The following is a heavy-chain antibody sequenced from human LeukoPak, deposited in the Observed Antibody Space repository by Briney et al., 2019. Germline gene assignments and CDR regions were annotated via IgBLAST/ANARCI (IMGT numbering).Heavy chain of an antibody. CDR1: GFTFSAYA. Sequence: GGSLRLSCAASGFTFSAYAIHWVRQPPGKCLEWVSFTSSDATTEHFADSAKGRFTMSRDNSKNTVYLQMTTLRDEDTAVYYCTRGSGSGSFLIDYWGRGTLVTVSS. J-gene: IGHJ4*02. V-gene: IGHV3-30-3*01. CDR2: TSSDATTE. CDR3: TRGSGSGSFLIDY. D-gene: IGHD3-10*01.